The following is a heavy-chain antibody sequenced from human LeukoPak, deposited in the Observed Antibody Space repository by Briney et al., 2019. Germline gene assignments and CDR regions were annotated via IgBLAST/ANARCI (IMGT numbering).Heavy chain of an antibody. CDR1: GGSISGQY. CDR3: ARDRSGYFFLPFDY. CDR2: IYYTGIT. V-gene: IGHV4-59*11. D-gene: IGHD3-22*01. J-gene: IGHJ4*02. Sequence: PSETLSLTCTASGGSISGQYWSLIRQPPGKGLEWIGYIYYTGITKYNPSLKSRVTISVDTSKNQFSLRLTSVTAADTAVYYCARDRSGYFFLPFDYWGQGTLVTVSS.